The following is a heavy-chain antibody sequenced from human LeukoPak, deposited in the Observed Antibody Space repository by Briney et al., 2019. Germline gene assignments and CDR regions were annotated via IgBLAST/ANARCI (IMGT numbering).Heavy chain of an antibody. D-gene: IGHD3-3*01. CDR2: IVVGSGNT. CDR1: GFTFTSSA. V-gene: IGHV1-58*01. CDR3: AADPPPYYDFWSGGPAFAFDI. Sequence: GASVKVSCKASGFTFTSSAVQWVRQARGQRLEWIGWIVVGSGNTNYAQKFQERVTITRDMSTSTAYMELSSLRSEDTAVYYCAADPPPYYDFWSGGPAFAFDIWGQGTMVTVSS. J-gene: IGHJ3*02.